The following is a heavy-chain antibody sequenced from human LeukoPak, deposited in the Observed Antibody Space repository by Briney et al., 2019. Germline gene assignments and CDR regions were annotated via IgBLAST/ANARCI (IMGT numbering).Heavy chain of an antibody. V-gene: IGHV1-3*01. CDR1: GYTFTSYA. CDR3: AGDRGGTGDFDY. D-gene: IGHD1-1*01. Sequence: ASVKVSCKASGYTFTSYAMHWVRRAPGQRLEWMGWINAGNGDTKYSQKFQGRVTIARDTPASTAYMELSSLRSEDTAVYYCAGDRGGTGDFDYWGQGTLVTVSS. CDR2: INAGNGDT. J-gene: IGHJ4*02.